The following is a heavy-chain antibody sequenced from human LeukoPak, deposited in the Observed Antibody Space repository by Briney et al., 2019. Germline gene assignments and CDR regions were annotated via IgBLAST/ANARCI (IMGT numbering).Heavy chain of an antibody. V-gene: IGHV4-34*01. J-gene: IGHJ6*02. D-gene: IGHD3-9*01. CDR1: GGSFSGYY. Sequence: PSETLSLTCAAYGGSFSGYYWSWIRQPPGKGLEWIGEINHSGSTNYNPSLKSRVTISVDTSKNQFSLKLSSVTAADTAVYYCARETYYDILTGYRHYYYYGMDVWGQGTTVTVSS. CDR3: ARETYYDILTGYRHYYYYGMDV. CDR2: INHSGST.